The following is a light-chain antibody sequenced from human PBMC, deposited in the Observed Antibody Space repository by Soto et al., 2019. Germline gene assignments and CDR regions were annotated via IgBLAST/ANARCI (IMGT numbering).Light chain of an antibody. CDR3: SSYGGSNNLV. V-gene: IGLV2-8*01. CDR1: SSDVGSYNL. CDR2: EVI. Sequence: QSALTQPASVSGSPGQSITISCTGTSSDVGSYNLVSWYQQHPGKAPKLIIYEVIKRPSGVPDRFSGSKSGNTASLTVSGLQAEDEGDYYCSSYGGSNNLVFGGGTKVTVL. J-gene: IGLJ2*01.